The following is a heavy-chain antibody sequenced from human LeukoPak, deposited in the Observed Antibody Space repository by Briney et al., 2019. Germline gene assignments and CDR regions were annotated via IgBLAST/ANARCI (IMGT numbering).Heavy chain of an antibody. D-gene: IGHD6-19*01. V-gene: IGHV3-23*01. CDR3: TVGPHQEWLLADY. J-gene: IGHJ4*02. CDR1: GLSFNSYA. CDR2: ITENGGRT. Sequence: PGGSLRLSCAASGLSFNSYAVGWVRQTPGKGLQLVSTITENGGRTFYADSVNGRFTISRDNSKNTLYLQMNSLRADDTAVYSCTVGPHQEWLLADYWGQGTLVTVSA.